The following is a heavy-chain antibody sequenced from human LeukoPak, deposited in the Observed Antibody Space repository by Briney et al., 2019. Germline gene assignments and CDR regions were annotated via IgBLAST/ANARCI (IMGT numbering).Heavy chain of an antibody. CDR2: MNSDGRST. Sequence: GGSLRLSCTASGFTFSNSWMHWVRQAPGKGLVRVSRMNSDGRSTKYADSVKGRFTISRDNAKNTLFLQMNSLRAEDTAVYYCARDLDFGWGQGTLVTVSS. D-gene: IGHD2-2*03. J-gene: IGHJ4*02. CDR3: ARDLDFG. V-gene: IGHV3-74*03. CDR1: GFTFSNSW.